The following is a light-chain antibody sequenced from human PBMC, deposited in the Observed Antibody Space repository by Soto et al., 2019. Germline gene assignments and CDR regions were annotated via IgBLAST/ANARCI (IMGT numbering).Light chain of an antibody. CDR3: QQYGGSTRT. V-gene: IGKV3-20*01. Sequence: IVFTQSPGTLSLSPGERATLSCRASQSVTTQLAWHQQKPGQAPTLIIHGASRRATGVPDRITGSGSGTDFTLSISRLEPEDFTVYYCQQYGGSTRTFGQGTKVEIK. CDR1: QSVTTQ. J-gene: IGKJ1*01. CDR2: GAS.